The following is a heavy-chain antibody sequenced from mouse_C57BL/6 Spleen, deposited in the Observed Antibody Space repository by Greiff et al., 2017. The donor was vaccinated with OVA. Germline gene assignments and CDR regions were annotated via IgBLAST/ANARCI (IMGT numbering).Heavy chain of an antibody. J-gene: IGHJ4*01. CDR2: ISYSGST. D-gene: IGHD1-1*01. CDR3: AVSSYFYAMDY. Sequence: EVQLQESGPGMVKPSQSLSLTCTVTGYSITSGYDWHWIRHFPGNKLEWMGYISYSGSTNYNPSLKSRISITHDTSKNHFFLKLNSVTTEDTATYYCAVSSYFYAMDYWGQGTSVTVSS. CDR1: GYSITSGYD. V-gene: IGHV3-1*01.